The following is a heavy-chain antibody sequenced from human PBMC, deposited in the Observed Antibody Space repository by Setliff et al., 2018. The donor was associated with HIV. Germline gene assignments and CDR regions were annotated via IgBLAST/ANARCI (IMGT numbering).Heavy chain of an antibody. CDR2: ISDYNGNT. D-gene: IGHD6-19*01. J-gene: IGHJ6*02. V-gene: IGHV1-18*01. Sequence: GASVKVSCKASGYTFTSYGISWVRQAPGQGLEWMGWISDYNGNTNYAQKLQGRVTMTTDTSTSTAYMELRSLRSDDTAVYYCASPTSIAVAGTHRGKDYYYYGMDVWGQGTTVTVSS. CDR3: ASPTSIAVAGTHRGKDYYYYGMDV. CDR1: GYTFTSYG.